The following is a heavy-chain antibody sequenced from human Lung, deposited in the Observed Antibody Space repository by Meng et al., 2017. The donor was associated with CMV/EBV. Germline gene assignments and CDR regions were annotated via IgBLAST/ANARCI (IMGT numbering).Heavy chain of an antibody. J-gene: IGHJ4*02. Sequence: SETLSLXXAVYGGSFSGYYWSWIRQPPGKGLEWIGEINHSGSTNYNPSLKSRVTISVDTSKNQFSLKLSSVTAADTAVYYCARGGRGYSGLLPNGYWGPGTXVPVAS. V-gene: IGHV4-34*01. CDR2: INHSGST. CDR1: GGSFSGYY. CDR3: ARGGRGYSGLLPNGY. D-gene: IGHD5-12*01.